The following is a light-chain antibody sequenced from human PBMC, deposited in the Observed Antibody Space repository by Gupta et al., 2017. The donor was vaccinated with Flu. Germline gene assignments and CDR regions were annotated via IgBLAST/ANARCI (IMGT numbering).Light chain of an antibody. Sequence: NVLTQSPGTLSLSPGEGATLSCRASQGVGGDNLAWYQQRRGQAPRLIIYNTSRRAAGTPDSFSGSGEGKDFTLTSSRLEDEDCAVYYGQQDGSSDSFGGGTKVEIK. CDR2: NTS. CDR1: QGVGGDN. V-gene: IGKV3-20*01. J-gene: IGKJ4*01. CDR3: QQDGSSDS.